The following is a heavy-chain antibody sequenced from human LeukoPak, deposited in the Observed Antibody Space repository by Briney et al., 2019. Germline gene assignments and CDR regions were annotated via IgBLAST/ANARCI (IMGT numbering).Heavy chain of an antibody. J-gene: IGHJ6*03. V-gene: IGHV4-39*07. D-gene: IGHD3-16*01. CDR3: ARGYGGIYYYYMDV. Sequence: SETLSLTCTVSGGSISSSSYYWGWIRQPPGKGLERIGSIYYSGSTYYNPSLKSRVTISVDTSKNQFSLKLSSVTAADTAVYYCARGYGGIYYYYMDVWGKGTTVTVSS. CDR1: GGSISSSSYY. CDR2: IYYSGST.